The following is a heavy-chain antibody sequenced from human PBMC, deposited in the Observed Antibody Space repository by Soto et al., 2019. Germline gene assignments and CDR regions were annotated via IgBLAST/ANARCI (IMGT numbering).Heavy chain of an antibody. V-gene: IGHV1-18*01. D-gene: IGHD3-3*01. CDR3: ARVIMIFGVANLGSYFDY. CDR2: ISPSNGQT. CDR1: GYTFSNFG. Sequence: QVQLVQSGTEVKKPGASVKVSCKASGYTFSNFGLSWVRQAPGQGREWMGWISPSNGQTIYAQNFHGRVTMTTDTATATAHMELRSLISDDTAVYYCARVIMIFGVANLGSYFDYWGQGTRVTGSA. J-gene: IGHJ4*02.